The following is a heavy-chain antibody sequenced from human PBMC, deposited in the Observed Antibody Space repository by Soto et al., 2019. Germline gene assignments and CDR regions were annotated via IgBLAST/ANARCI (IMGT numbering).Heavy chain of an antibody. J-gene: IGHJ5*02. D-gene: IGHD2-21*01. V-gene: IGHV3-43*01. CDR2: ISWDGGST. CDR3: AKGLGGATANWFEP. CDR1: GFTFDDYT. Sequence: EVQLVESGGVVVQPGGSLRLSCAASGFTFDDYTMHWVRQAPGKGLEWVSLISWDGGSTYYADSVKGRFTSSRDNSKNSLYLQMNSLRTEDTALYYCAKGLGGATANWFEPWGQGTLVTVSS.